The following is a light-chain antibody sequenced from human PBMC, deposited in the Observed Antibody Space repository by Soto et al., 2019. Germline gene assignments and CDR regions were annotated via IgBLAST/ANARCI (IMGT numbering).Light chain of an antibody. V-gene: IGKV3-20*01. CDR1: QSVSSSD. CDR2: RAS. J-gene: IGKJ3*01. Sequence: EIVLTQSPGTLSLSPGDTATLSCRPSQSVSSSDLAWYQQKPGQAPRLLIYRASTRATGIPDRFSGSGSGTDFALTISRLEPEDFAVYYCQQYGTSPGGTFGPGTKVDIK. CDR3: QQYGTSPGGT.